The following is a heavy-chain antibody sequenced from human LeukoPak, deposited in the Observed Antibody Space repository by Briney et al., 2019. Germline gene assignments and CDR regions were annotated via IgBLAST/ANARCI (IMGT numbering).Heavy chain of an antibody. CDR2: IIPILGIA. V-gene: IGHV1-69*04. CDR3: ARVHSYYYDSSGYHA. J-gene: IGHJ5*02. CDR1: GGTFSSYA. D-gene: IGHD3-22*01. Sequence: ASVKVSCKASGGTFSSYAISWVRQAPGQGLEWMGRIIPILGIANYAQKFQGRVTITADKSTSTAYMELSSLRSEDTAVHYCARVHSYYYDSSGYHAWGQGTLVTVSS.